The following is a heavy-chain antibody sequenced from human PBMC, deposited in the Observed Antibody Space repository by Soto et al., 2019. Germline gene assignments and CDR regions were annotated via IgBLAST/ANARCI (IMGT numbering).Heavy chain of an antibody. J-gene: IGHJ4*02. CDR3: ASEPLLASRGYLAVSSYLDY. D-gene: IGHD3-22*01. Sequence: GGSLSLSCAASGFTFRSFGMHWVRQAPGKGLEWVAVIWYDGSIKYYADSVKGRFTISRDNSKNTLYLQMNSLRAEDTAVYYCASEPLLASRGYLAVSSYLDYWGQGTLVTVSS. CDR1: GFTFRSFG. CDR2: IWYDGSIK. V-gene: IGHV3-33*01.